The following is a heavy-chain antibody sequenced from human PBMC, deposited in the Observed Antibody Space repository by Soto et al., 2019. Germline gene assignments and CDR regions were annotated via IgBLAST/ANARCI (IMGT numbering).Heavy chain of an antibody. CDR3: VRLIGNSWLDF. CDR2: TYYRSKWYN. D-gene: IGHD1-26*01. J-gene: IGHJ5*01. Sequence: SQTLSLSCAISGDSVSSSSVTCNWIWQSPSRGLEWLGRTYYRSKWYNDYAESVKSRITITPDTSKNQFSLHLNSVTPEDTAVYYCVRLIGNSWLDFWGQGTLVTVSS. V-gene: IGHV6-1*01. CDR1: GDSVSSSSVT.